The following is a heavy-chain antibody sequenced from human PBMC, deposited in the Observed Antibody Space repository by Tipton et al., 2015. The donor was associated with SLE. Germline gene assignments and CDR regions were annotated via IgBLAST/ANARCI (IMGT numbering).Heavy chain of an antibody. CDR2: ISYDGSNK. CDR1: GFTFSSYA. V-gene: IGHV3-30-3*01. CDR3: ARGGYDILTGYSDY. J-gene: IGHJ4*02. Sequence: SLRLSCAASGFTFSSYAMHWVRQAPGKGLEWVAVISYDGSNKYYADSVKGRFTISRDNSKNTLYLQMNSLRAEDTAVYYCARGGYDILTGYSDYWGQGTLVTVSS. D-gene: IGHD3-9*01.